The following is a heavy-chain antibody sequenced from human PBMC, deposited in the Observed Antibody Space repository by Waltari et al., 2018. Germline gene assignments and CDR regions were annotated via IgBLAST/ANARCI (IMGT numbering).Heavy chain of an antibody. CDR2: ISAYNGNT. V-gene: IGHV1-18*01. CDR1: GYTFTSYG. CDR3: ARSDLSYYYDSSGYYLDY. Sequence: QVQLVQSGAEVKKPGASVKVSCKASGYTFTSYGISWVRQAPGQGLEWMGWISAYNGNTNYAQKLQGRVTMTTDTSTSTAYMELRSLRSDDTAGYYCARSDLSYYYDSSGYYLDYWGQGTLVIVSS. J-gene: IGHJ4*02. D-gene: IGHD3-22*01.